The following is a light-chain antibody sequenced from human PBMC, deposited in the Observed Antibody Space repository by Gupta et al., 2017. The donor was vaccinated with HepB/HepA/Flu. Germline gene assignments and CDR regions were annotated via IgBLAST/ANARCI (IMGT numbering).Light chain of an antibody. V-gene: IGKV3-11*01. CDR3: QQRSNWPPI. CDR1: QSVSSC. J-gene: IGKJ3*01. Sequence: IVLTQSPATLSLSPGERATLSCRASQSVSSCLAWYHQKPGQAPRLLIYDASNRATGIPARFSGSGSGTDFTLTISSLEPEDFAVYYCQQRSNWPPIFGPGTKVDIK. CDR2: DAS.